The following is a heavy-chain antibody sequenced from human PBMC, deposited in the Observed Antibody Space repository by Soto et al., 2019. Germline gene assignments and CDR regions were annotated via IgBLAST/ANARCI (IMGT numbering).Heavy chain of an antibody. Sequence: LRLSCVASGFPFSSYKMHWVRQAPGKGLEWVAVILYDGNNKYDADSVEGRFTISRDNSKNTLYLQMNSLRVEDTAVYYCTREGNALDVWGQGTSVTVSS. J-gene: IGHJ6*02. CDR2: ILYDGNNK. CDR1: GFPFSSYK. V-gene: IGHV3-30-3*01. CDR3: TREGNALDV.